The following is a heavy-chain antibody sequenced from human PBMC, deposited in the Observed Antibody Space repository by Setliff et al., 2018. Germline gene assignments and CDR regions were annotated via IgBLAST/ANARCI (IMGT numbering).Heavy chain of an antibody. D-gene: IGHD1-26*01. Sequence: GGSLRLSCAASGFTFSSYNMDWVRQAPGKGLEWVSYINSRSSTIFYADSVKGRFTISRDNAKNSLYLQMNSLRAEDTAVYYCARDQVGATYYPYYYYYYMDVWGKGTTVTVSS. CDR1: GFTFSSYN. J-gene: IGHJ6*03. CDR3: ARDQVGATYYPYYYYYYMDV. V-gene: IGHV3-48*01. CDR2: INSRSSTI.